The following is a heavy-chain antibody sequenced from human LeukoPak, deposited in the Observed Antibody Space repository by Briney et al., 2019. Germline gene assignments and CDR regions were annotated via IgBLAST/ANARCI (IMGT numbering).Heavy chain of an antibody. J-gene: IGHJ4*02. V-gene: IGHV3-30*18. CDR2: ISFDGSNK. D-gene: IGHD2-15*01. Sequence: PGGSLRLSCAASGFTFSSYGMHCVRQAPGKGLEWVAVISFDGSNKYYADSVKGRFTISRDNSKNTLYLQMNSLRAEDTAVYYCAKTQPSRVGYCSGGSCYPYYFDYWGQGTLVTVSS. CDR1: GFTFSSYG. CDR3: AKTQPSRVGYCSGGSCYPYYFDY.